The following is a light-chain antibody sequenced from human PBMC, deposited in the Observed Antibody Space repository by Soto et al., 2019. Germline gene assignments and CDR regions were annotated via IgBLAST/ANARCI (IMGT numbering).Light chain of an antibody. CDR3: QVWDTTSDQGV. J-gene: IGLJ1*01. CDR1: NVGSKS. CDR2: DDS. Sequence: SYELTQPPSVSVAPGQTATVTRGGNNVGSKSVHWYQQKPGQAPVLVVYDDSNRPSGIPERFSGSNSGNTATLTISRVEARDEADYYCQVWDTTSDQGVFGTGTKVTVL. V-gene: IGLV3-21*02.